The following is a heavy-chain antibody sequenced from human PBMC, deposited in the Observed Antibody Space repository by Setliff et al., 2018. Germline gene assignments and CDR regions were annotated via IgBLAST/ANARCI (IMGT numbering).Heavy chain of an antibody. J-gene: IGHJ6*02. CDR3: ARGYSGYDNPWTDYYGMDV. D-gene: IGHD5-12*01. Sequence: SVKVSCKASGGTFSSYAISWVRQAPGQGLEWMGGIIPIFGTANYAQKFQGRVTITTDESASTAYMELSSLRSEDTAVYYCARGYSGYDNPWTDYYGMDVWGQGTTVTSP. V-gene: IGHV1-69*05. CDR2: IIPIFGTA. CDR1: GGTFSSYA.